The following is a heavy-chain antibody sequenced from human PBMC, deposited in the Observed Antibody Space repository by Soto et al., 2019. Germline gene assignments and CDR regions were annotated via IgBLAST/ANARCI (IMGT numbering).Heavy chain of an antibody. J-gene: IGHJ6*02. V-gene: IGHV1-69*13. Sequence: SVKVSCKASGGTFSSYAISCVRQSPGQGLEWMGGIIPIFGTANYAQKFQGRVTITADESTSTAYMELSSLRSEDTAVYYCASPEVPAAIRRPGSYYYYYGMDVWGQGTTVTVSS. CDR2: IIPIFGTA. CDR1: GGTFSSYA. CDR3: ASPEVPAAIRRPGSYYYYYGMDV. D-gene: IGHD2-2*02.